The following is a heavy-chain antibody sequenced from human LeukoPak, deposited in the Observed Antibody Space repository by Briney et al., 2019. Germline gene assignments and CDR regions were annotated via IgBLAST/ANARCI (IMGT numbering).Heavy chain of an antibody. Sequence: ASVKASCKASGGTFSSYAISWVRQAPGQGLEWMGRIIPILGIANYAQKFQGRVTITADKSTSTAYMELSSLRSEDTAVYYCAGDYGSGSYDHYYYYGMDVWGQGTTVTVSS. D-gene: IGHD3-10*01. CDR1: GGTFSSYA. CDR2: IIPILGIA. J-gene: IGHJ6*02. CDR3: AGDYGSGSYDHYYYYGMDV. V-gene: IGHV1-69*04.